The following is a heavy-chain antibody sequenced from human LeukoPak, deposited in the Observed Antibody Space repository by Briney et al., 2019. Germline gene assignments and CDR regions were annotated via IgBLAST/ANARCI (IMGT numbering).Heavy chain of an antibody. V-gene: IGHV4-34*01. J-gene: IGHJ6*02. CDR3: ARDRGYGGNSMGYYYYGMDV. CDR1: GGPFSIYC. D-gene: IGHD4-23*01. Sequence: SETLSLTCGVYGGPFSIYCWNWIRQSPGEGLEWIGEINQSGGTKYNPSLKSRVTISVDTSKNQFSLKLSSVTAADTAVYYCARDRGYGGNSMGYYYYGMDVWGQGTTVTVSS. CDR2: INQSGGT.